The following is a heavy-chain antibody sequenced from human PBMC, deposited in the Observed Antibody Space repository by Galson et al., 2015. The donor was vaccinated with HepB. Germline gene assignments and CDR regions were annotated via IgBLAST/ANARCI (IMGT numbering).Heavy chain of an antibody. CDR2: IKSKTDGGTA. D-gene: IGHD3-10*01. CDR1: GFTFSNAW. CDR3: VVLLWFGELATDFDY. J-gene: IGHJ4*02. V-gene: IGHV3-15*01. Sequence: SLRLSCAASGFTFSNAWMSWVRQAPGKGLEWVGRIKSKTDGGTADYAAPVKGRFTISRDDSKNTLYLQMNSLKTEDTAVYYCVVLLWFGELATDFDYWGQGTLVTVSS.